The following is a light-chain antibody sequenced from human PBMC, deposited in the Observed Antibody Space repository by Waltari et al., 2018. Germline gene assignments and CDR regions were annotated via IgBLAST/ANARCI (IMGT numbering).Light chain of an antibody. CDR3: QQYDTYPFS. Sequence: DIQMTQSPSSLSASVGDRVTITCRASQDISNCVAWFQQKPGKPPKSLIYAASTLQSGVPSKFSGSGSGTDFTLTISSLQPEDFATYYCQQYDTYPFSFGPGTKVDIK. CDR1: QDISNC. CDR2: AAS. J-gene: IGKJ3*01. V-gene: IGKV1-16*02.